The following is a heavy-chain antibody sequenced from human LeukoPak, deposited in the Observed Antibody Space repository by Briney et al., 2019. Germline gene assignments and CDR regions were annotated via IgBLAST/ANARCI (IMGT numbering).Heavy chain of an antibody. V-gene: IGHV7-4-1*02. CDR1: GYIFTNNA. J-gene: IGHJ5*02. D-gene: IGHD1-26*01. Sequence: ASVKVSCKASGYIFTNNAMNWVRQAPGQGLEWMGWINTNTRNPTYAQGFTGRFVFSLDTSVSTAYLQISSLKAEDTAVYYCAREVGATTIPWFDPWGQGTLVTVSS. CDR3: AREVGATTIPWFDP. CDR2: INTNTRNP.